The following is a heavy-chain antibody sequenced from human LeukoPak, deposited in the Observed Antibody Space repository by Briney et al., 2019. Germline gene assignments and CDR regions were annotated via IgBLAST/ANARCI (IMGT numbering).Heavy chain of an antibody. V-gene: IGHV4-59*01. J-gene: IGHJ3*02. CDR1: GGSFSGYY. D-gene: IGHD3-3*01. CDR3: ARDHDRAFDI. Sequence: SETLSLTCAVYGGSFSGYYWSWIRQPPGKGLEWIGCLFYSGSTNYNPSLKSRVTISVDTSKNQFSLKLSSVTAADTAVYYCARDHDRAFDIWGQGTLVTVSS. CDR2: LFYSGST.